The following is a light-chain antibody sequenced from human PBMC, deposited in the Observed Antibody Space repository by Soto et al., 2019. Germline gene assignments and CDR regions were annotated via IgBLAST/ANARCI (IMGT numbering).Light chain of an antibody. CDR3: QAWNSSIAGV. Sequence: SYELTQPPSVSVSPGQTASMTCSGDKLGEKYASWYQQRPGQSPVLVIYQDDKRPSGIPERFSGSNSGNTATLTISGTQPMDEADYYCQAWNSSIAGVFGSGTKVTVL. V-gene: IGLV3-1*01. CDR1: KLGEKY. CDR2: QDD. J-gene: IGLJ1*01.